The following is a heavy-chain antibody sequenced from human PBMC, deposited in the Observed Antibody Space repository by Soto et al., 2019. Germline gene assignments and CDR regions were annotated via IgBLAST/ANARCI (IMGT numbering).Heavy chain of an antibody. CDR1: GFSLSTSGVG. CDR2: IYWNDDK. J-gene: IGHJ4*02. D-gene: IGHD6-19*01. V-gene: IGHV2-5*01. Sequence: SGPTLVNPTQTLTLTCTFSGFSLSTSGVGVGWIRQPPGKALEWLALIYWNDDKRYSPSLKSRLTITKDTSKNQVVLTMTNMEPVDTATFYCAHSPRPIAVAGTFDYCGQGTLVTVSS. CDR3: AHSPRPIAVAGTFDY.